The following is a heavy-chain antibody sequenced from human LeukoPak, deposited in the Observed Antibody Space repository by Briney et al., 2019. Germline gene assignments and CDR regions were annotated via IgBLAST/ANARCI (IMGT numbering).Heavy chain of an antibody. CDR3: ASRQGLGWHYVN. CDR2: ISDSGGST. D-gene: IGHD3-10*02. J-gene: IGHJ4*02. CDR1: GFTFSSYA. Sequence: GGSLRLSCVDSGFTFSSYAMSWVRQVPRKGLEWVSGISDSGGSTYYADSVKGRFTISRDNSKNTLYLQMNSLRAEDTAVYYCASRQGLGWHYVNWGQGTLVTASS. V-gene: IGHV3-23*01.